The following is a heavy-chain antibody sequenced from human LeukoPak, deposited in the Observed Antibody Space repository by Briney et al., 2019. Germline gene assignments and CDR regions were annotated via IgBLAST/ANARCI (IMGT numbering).Heavy chain of an antibody. Sequence: ASVKVSCKASGYTFTSYDINWVRQATGQRLEWMGWISAYNGNTNYAQKLQGRVTMTTDTSTSTTYMELRSLRSDDTAVYYCAREGPELMTTYYYYGMDVWGQGTTVTVSS. J-gene: IGHJ6*02. V-gene: IGHV1-18*01. CDR3: AREGPELMTTYYYYGMDV. CDR2: ISAYNGNT. CDR1: GYTFTSYD. D-gene: IGHD4-11*01.